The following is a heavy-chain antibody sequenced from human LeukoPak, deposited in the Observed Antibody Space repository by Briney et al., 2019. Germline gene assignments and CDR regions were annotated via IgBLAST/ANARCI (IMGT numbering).Heavy chain of an antibody. CDR1: GYTFTGHY. V-gene: IGHV1-2*02. J-gene: IGHJ4*02. CDR3: ARGYALYSGRYIDFDY. CDR2: INPNNGGT. Sequence: GASVKVPCKASGYTFTGHYMHWVRQAPGQGLDWMGWINPNNGGTNYAQKFQGRVTMTGDTSISTAYMELSRLRSDDTAVYYCARGYALYSGRYIDFDYWGQGTLVTVSS. D-gene: IGHD1-26*01.